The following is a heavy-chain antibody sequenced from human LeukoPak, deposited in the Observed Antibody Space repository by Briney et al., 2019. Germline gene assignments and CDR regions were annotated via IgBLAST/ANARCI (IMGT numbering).Heavy chain of an antibody. V-gene: IGHV4-34*01. CDR2: INHSGST. Sequence: SETLSLTCAVYGGSFSGYYWSWIRQPPGKGLEWIGEINHSGSTNYNPSLKSRVTISVDTSKNQFSLKLSSVTAADTAVYYCAREARGSPYYDFWSGSSNWFDPWGQGTLVTVSS. D-gene: IGHD3-3*01. CDR1: GGSFSGYY. CDR3: AREARGSPYYDFWSGSSNWFDP. J-gene: IGHJ5*02.